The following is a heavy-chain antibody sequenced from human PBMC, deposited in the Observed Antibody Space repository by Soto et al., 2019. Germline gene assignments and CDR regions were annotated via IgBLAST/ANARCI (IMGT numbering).Heavy chain of an antibody. D-gene: IGHD3-22*01. Sequence: EVQLVESGGGLVQPGGSLRLSCAASGFTVSSNYMSWVRQAPGKGLEWVSVVYSGGSTYYGDSVKGRFSISRDNSKNTLYLHMNSLGAEDTAVYYCAMTKYDSSGYYFGYWGQGTLVTVSS. J-gene: IGHJ4*02. CDR3: AMTKYDSSGYYFGY. CDR2: VYSGGST. CDR1: GFTVSSNY. V-gene: IGHV3-66*01.